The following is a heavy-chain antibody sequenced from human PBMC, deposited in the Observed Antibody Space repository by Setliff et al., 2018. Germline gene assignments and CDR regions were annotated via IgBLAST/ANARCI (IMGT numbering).Heavy chain of an antibody. Sequence: ASVKVSCKASGYTFTSHYMRWVRQAPGLGLEWMGTXXXXXXXXXXXXXXXXXVTMXXXTSTSTVYMDMSSLRSEDTAVYYCARDVFPYHYEGAFDIWGQGTMVTVSS. CDR3: ARDVFPYHYEGAFDI. CDR2: XXXXXXXX. D-gene: IGHD3-22*01. V-gene: IGHV1-46*01. CDR1: GYTFTSHY. J-gene: IGHJ3*02.